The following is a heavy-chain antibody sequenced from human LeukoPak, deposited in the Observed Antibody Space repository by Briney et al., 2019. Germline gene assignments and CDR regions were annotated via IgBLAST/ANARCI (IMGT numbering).Heavy chain of an antibody. Sequence: SETLSLTFTASGDSISNSNYYWGWVRQSPGRGLEWLGNIFYTVSTNYSPSLKSRVTITVDPSKHQVCPTLRSVHAAVTTVYYCARISSSNWYNERGAFDVWGQGTMVTVSS. J-gene: IGHJ3*01. D-gene: IGHD6-13*01. CDR1: GDSISNSNYY. CDR3: ARISSSNWYNERGAFDV. CDR2: IFYTVST. V-gene: IGHV4-61*05.